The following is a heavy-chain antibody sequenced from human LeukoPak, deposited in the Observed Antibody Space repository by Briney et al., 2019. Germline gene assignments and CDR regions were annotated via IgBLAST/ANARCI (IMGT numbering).Heavy chain of an antibody. D-gene: IGHD2-21*01. CDR2: IYHSGST. CDR3: ARLFYYFDY. Sequence: SETLSLTCAVSGGSLSSGGYSWSWIRQPPGKGLEWIGYIYHSGSTYYNPSLKSRVTISVNRSKNQFSLKLSSVTAADTAVYYCARLFYYFDYWGQGTLVTVSS. J-gene: IGHJ4*02. V-gene: IGHV4-30-2*01. CDR1: GGSLSSGGYS.